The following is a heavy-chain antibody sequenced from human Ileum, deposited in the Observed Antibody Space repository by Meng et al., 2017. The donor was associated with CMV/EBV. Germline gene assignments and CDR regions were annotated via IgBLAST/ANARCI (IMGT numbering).Heavy chain of an antibody. V-gene: IGHV4-30-4*08. CDR1: GGSITSGNYY. CDR2: IYYSGSP. J-gene: IGHJ4*02. CDR3: VRQVVAASFDY. Sequence: VQMHESGPGLVKPSTTLPLTCPVSGGSITSGNYYWSWIRQPPGRGLEWIGYIYYSGSPYYKPSLKSRVTISLDTSKNQFSLNLRSVTATDSAVYYCVRQVVAASFDYWGQGALVTVSS. D-gene: IGHD2-15*01.